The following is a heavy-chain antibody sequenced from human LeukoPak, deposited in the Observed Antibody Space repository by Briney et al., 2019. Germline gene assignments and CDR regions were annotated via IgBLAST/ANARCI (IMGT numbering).Heavy chain of an antibody. J-gene: IGHJ4*02. Sequence: ASVKVSCKASGYTFTSFYIHWVRQAPGQGLEWMAIINPSGGTTRYAQKFQGRVTMTRDTSTSTVYMELSSLGSEDTAVYYCARDARPSYDTSGYYFPGDYWGQGTLVTVSS. D-gene: IGHD3-22*01. V-gene: IGHV1-46*01. CDR1: GYTFTSFY. CDR3: ARDARPSYDTSGYYFPGDY. CDR2: INPSGGTT.